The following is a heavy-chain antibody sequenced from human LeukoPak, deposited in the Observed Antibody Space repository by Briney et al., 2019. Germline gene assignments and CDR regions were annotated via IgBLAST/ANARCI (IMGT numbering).Heavy chain of an antibody. J-gene: IGHJ4*02. V-gene: IGHV3-23*01. D-gene: IGHD3-10*01. Sequence: GGSLRLSCAVSGFTFSSYAMYWVRQAPGMGLEWVSTISDSGDSTYHADSVKGRFTISRDNSKNTLYLQMNSLRAEGTAVYYCAKDALSRSGSYYHFDSWGQGTLVTVSS. CDR3: AKDALSRSGSYYHFDS. CDR1: GFTFSSYA. CDR2: ISDSGDST.